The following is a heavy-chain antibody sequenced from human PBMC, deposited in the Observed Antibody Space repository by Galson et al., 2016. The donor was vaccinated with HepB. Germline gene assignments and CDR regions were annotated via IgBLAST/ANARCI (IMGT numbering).Heavy chain of an antibody. J-gene: IGHJ5*02. D-gene: IGHD3-9*01. V-gene: IGHV1-2*04. Sequence: SVKVSCKASGYTFTDFYIHWVRQAPGQGLEWMGWINPNSGGTDYAQKFKDWVTMTRDKSINTTYMELTRLRSDDTAVYYCARGRYFDWMYWFDPWGQGTLFTVSS. CDR2: INPNSGGT. CDR3: ARGRYFDWMYWFDP. CDR1: GYTFTDFY.